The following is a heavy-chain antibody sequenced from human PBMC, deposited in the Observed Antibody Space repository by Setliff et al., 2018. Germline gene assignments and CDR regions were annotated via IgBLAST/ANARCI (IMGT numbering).Heavy chain of an antibody. V-gene: IGHV1-3*01. CDR2: INAGNGNT. Sequence: ASVKVSCKASGYTFTSYAMHWVRQAPGQRLEWMGWINAGNGNTKYSQKFQGRVTITRDTSASTAYMELSSLRSEDTAVYYCARDPWQNDNFWSGYYYYYYYGMDVWGQGTTVTVSS. J-gene: IGHJ6*02. CDR3: ARDPWQNDNFWSGYYYYYYYGMDV. CDR1: GYTFTSYA. D-gene: IGHD3-3*01.